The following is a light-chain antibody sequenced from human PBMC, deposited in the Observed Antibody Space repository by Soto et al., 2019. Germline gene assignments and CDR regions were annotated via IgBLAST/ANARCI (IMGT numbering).Light chain of an antibody. Sequence: PGERATLSCGASQSITNNYLAWYQQKPGLAPRLLIYDTSKRAIGIPDRFSGSGSGTDFTLTISRLEPEDFAVYYWQQFGSLITFGGGNKVEIK. V-gene: IGKV3D-20*01. J-gene: IGKJ4*01. CDR3: QQFGSLIT. CDR1: QSITNNY. CDR2: DTS.